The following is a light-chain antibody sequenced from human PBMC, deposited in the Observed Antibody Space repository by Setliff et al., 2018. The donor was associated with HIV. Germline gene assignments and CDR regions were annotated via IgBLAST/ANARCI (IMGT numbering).Light chain of an antibody. CDR3: LSYTTSTTPYV. CDR2: EVT. J-gene: IGLJ1*01. V-gene: IGLV2-14*03. CDR1: SSDVGGFNS. Sequence: QSALTQPASVSGSAGQSITISCTGTSSDVGGFNSVSWYQQHPDKAPKLIIYEVTNRPSGVSDRFFGSKSGNTASLTISGPQTEDEADYYCLSYTTSTTPYVFGTGTKV.